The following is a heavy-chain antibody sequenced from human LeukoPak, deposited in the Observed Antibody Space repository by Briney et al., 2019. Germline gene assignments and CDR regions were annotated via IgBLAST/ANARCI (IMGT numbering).Heavy chain of an antibody. J-gene: IGHJ5*02. D-gene: IGHD1-14*01. Sequence: GASVKVSCKASGYTFTGYYMHWVRQAPGQGLEWMGWINPNSGGTNYAQKFQGRVTMTRDTSIGTAYMELSRLRSDDTAVYYCASPAGPQAYNWFDPWGQGTLVTVSS. V-gene: IGHV1-2*02. CDR2: INPNSGGT. CDR3: ASPAGPQAYNWFDP. CDR1: GYTFTGYY.